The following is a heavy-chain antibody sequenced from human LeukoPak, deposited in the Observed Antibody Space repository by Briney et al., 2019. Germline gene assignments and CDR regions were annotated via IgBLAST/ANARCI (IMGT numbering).Heavy chain of an antibody. CDR3: ARHWGRREAFDI. Sequence: SETLSLTCDVSTYSVTSDYYWAWIRQSPETGLEWIGTIYHTGSSYYNPSLESRVTMSVHTFDNEFSLKLTSVTAADTAVYYCARHWGRREAFDIWGQGTVVTVSS. J-gene: IGHJ3*02. CDR1: TYSVTSDYY. D-gene: IGHD3-16*01. V-gene: IGHV4-38-2*01. CDR2: IYHTGSS.